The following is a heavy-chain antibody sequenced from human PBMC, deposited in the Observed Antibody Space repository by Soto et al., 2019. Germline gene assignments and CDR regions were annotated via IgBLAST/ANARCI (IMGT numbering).Heavy chain of an antibody. CDR1: GGSISGYF. V-gene: IGHV4-59*01. D-gene: IGHD6-25*01. CDR3: ARSSSGYRFDP. J-gene: IGHJ5*02. Sequence: SETLSLTCTVSGGSISGYFGTWIRQPPGKGLEWIGYIYYGGNTNYNPSLKSRVAISLDTSKSHFSLKLNSVTAADTAVYYCARSSSGYRFDPWGQGTLVTVSS. CDR2: IYYGGNT.